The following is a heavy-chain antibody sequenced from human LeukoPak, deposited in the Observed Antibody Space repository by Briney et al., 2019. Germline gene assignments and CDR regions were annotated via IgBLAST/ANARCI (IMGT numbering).Heavy chain of an antibody. CDR2: IYYSGST. CDR1: GGSISSSSYY. J-gene: IGHJ6*03. CDR3: ATGSPSYYYMDV. D-gene: IGHD6-25*01. Sequence: SETLSLTCTVSGGSISSSSYYWGWLRPPPGKGLEWIGSIYYSGSTYYNPSLKSRVTISVDTSKNQFSLKLSSVTAADTAVYYCATGSPSYYYMDVWGKGTTVTVSS. V-gene: IGHV4-39*01.